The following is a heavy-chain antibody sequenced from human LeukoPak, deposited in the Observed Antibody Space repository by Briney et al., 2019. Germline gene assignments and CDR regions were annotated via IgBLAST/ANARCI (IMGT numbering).Heavy chain of an antibody. J-gene: IGHJ4*02. CDR2: IYSGGST. CDR3: ATLAKDDL. CDR1: GFTVSSNY. D-gene: IGHD5-12*01. V-gene: IGHV3-53*01. Sequence: GGSLRLSCAASGFTVSSNYMSWVRQAPGKGLEWVSVIYSGGSTYYADSVEGRFTISRDNSKNTLYRQMNSLRAEDTAVYYCATLAKDDLWGQGTLVTVSS.